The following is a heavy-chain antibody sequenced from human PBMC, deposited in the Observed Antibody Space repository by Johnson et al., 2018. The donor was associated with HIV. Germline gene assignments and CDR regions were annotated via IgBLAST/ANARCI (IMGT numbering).Heavy chain of an antibody. Sequence: QLVESGGGVVQPGRSLRLSCAASGFSFSSYAMHWVRQAPGKGLEWVALMSFDGSNKYYADSVKGRFTISRDNSKNTLYLQMNSLRAEDTAVYYCARDPPSYGSGSYFRAFDIWGQGTMVTVSS. V-gene: IGHV3-30*14. D-gene: IGHD3-10*01. J-gene: IGHJ3*02. CDR2: MSFDGSNK. CDR3: ARDPPSYGSGSYFRAFDI. CDR1: GFSFSSYA.